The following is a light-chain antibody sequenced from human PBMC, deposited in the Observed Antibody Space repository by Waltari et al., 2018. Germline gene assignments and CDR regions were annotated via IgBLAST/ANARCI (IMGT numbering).Light chain of an antibody. J-gene: IGKJ2*01. CDR2: KAY. V-gene: IGKV1-5*03. Sequence: DIQMTQSPSTLSASVGERVPITCRASQNINTWLAWYQQKPGKAPNLLVYKAYSLESGVPSRFSGSGSGTEFTLTISNLQPDDLASYYCQQYNSYPYTFGQGTILEI. CDR1: QNINTW. CDR3: QQYNSYPYT.